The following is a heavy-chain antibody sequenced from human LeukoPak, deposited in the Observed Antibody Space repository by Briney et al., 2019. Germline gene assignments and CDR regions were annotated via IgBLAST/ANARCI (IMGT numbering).Heavy chain of an antibody. D-gene: IGHD1-26*01. Sequence: GGSLRLSCAASGFTFSSYSMNWVRQAPGKGLEWVSSISSSSSYIYYADSVKGRFTISRDNAKNSLYLQMNSLRAEDTAVYYCARDRLWSIVGAQIYYYYGMDVWGQGTTVTVSS. CDR1: GFTFSSYS. J-gene: IGHJ6*02. V-gene: IGHV3-21*01. CDR3: ARDRLWSIVGAQIYYYYGMDV. CDR2: ISSSSSYI.